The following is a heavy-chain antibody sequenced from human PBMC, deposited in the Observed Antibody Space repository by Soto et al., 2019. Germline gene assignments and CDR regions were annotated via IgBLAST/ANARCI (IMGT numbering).Heavy chain of an antibody. CDR2: INPDSGGT. D-gene: IGHD3-3*01. CDR3: ARDYDFWSGYSYFDY. CDR1: GYTFTGYY. J-gene: IGHJ4*02. Sequence: ASVKVSCKASGYTFTGYYMHWVRQAPGQGLEWMGWINPDSGGTNYAQKFQGRVTMTRDTSISTAYMELSRLRSDDTAVYYCARDYDFWSGYSYFDYWGQGTLVTVPQ. V-gene: IGHV1-2*02.